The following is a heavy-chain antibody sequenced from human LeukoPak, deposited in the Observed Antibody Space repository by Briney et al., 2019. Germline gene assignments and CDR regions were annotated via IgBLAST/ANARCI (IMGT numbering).Heavy chain of an antibody. CDR3: TTAETWGLRDY. D-gene: IGHD7-27*01. V-gene: IGHV3-15*01. CDR1: GFTFSNAC. J-gene: IGHJ4*02. Sequence: GGSLRLSCAASGFTFSNACMSWVRQAPGKGLEWFGRIKSKTDGGTTDYAAPVKGRFTISRDDSKNTLYLQMNSLKTEDTAVYYCTTAETWGLRDYWGQGTLVTVSS. CDR2: IKSKTDGGTT.